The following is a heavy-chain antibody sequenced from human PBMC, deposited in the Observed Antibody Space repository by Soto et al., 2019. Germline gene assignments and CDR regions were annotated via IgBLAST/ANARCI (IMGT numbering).Heavy chain of an antibody. D-gene: IGHD3-16*02. J-gene: IGHJ3*02. V-gene: IGHV3-23*01. CDR1: GFTFSSYA. Sequence: LRLSCAASGFTFSSYAMSWVREAPGKGLGWVSAISGSGGSTYYADSVKGRFTISRDNSKNTLYLQMKSLRAEDTAVYYCAKDRSMITFRGVLGYDAFDICGQGTMVTVSS. CDR2: ISGSGGST. CDR3: AKDRSMITFRGVLGYDAFDI.